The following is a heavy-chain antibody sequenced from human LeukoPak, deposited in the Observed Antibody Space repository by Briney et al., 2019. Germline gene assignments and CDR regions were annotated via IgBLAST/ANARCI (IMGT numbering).Heavy chain of an antibody. V-gene: IGHV1-2*06. J-gene: IGHJ4*02. Sequence: ASVKVSCKASGFTFTGYYMHWVRQAPGQGLEWMGRFNPNSGGTNYAQKFQGRVTMTRDTSISTAYMELSRLRSDDTAVYYCARCDYGSGSYDYWGQGTLVTVSS. CDR2: FNPNSGGT. CDR3: ARCDYGSGSYDY. CDR1: GFTFTGYY. D-gene: IGHD3-10*01.